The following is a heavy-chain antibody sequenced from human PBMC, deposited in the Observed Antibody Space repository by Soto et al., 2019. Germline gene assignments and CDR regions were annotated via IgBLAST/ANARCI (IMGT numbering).Heavy chain of an antibody. J-gene: IGHJ4*02. CDR2: IGPASGDT. Sequence: ASVKVSCKASGYTFTGHYIHWVRQAPGQGPEWMGEIGPASGDTRYAQKFQGRVTMTRDTSITTVYMELNNLSPDDTAVYYCGRGRSGQLVVFYWGQGTPVTVSS. CDR3: GRGRSGQLVVFY. D-gene: IGHD3-10*01. CDR1: GYTFTGHY. V-gene: IGHV1-2*02.